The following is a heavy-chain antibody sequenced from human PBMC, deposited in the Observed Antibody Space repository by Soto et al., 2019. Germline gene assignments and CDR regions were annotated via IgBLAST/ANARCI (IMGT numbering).Heavy chain of an antibody. J-gene: IGHJ6*02. Sequence: SETLSLTCTVSGGSISSGGYYWSWIRQHPGKGLEWIGYIYYSGSTYYNPSLKSRVTISVDTSKNQFSLKLSSVTAADTAVYYCEVYNWNSYGMDVWGQGHMVNVSS. CDR1: GGSISSGGYY. CDR3: EVYNWNSYGMDV. D-gene: IGHD1-7*01. V-gene: IGHV4-31*03. CDR2: IYYSGST.